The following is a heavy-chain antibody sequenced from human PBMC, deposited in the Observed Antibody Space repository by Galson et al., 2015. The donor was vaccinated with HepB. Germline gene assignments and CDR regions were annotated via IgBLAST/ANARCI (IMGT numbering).Heavy chain of an antibody. D-gene: IGHD5-18*01. CDR3: ARTHGGYSYRAYYGMDV. V-gene: IGHV3-74*01. Sequence: SLRLSCAASGFTLNTYWIHWVRQVPGKGLLWVSRVKSDGSKTGYADSVEGRFIVFRDNARNTVWLRMNSLRAEDTAVYYCARTHGGYSYRAYYGMDVWGQGTTVTVSS. CDR2: VKSDGSKT. CDR1: GFTLNTYW. J-gene: IGHJ6*02.